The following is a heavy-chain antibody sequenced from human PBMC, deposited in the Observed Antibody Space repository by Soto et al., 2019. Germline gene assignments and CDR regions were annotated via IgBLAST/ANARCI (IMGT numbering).Heavy chain of an antibody. D-gene: IGHD1-26*01. CDR2: IKQDGSEK. CDR3: ASDHAELPTPGVDY. Sequence: EVQLVESGGGLVQPGGSLRLSCAASGFTFSSYWMSWVRQAPGKGLEWVANIKQDGSEKYYVDSVKGRFTISRDNAKNSLYLQMNSLRAEDTAVYYCASDHAELPTPGVDYWGQGTLVTVSS. CDR1: GFTFSSYW. V-gene: IGHV3-7*05. J-gene: IGHJ4*02.